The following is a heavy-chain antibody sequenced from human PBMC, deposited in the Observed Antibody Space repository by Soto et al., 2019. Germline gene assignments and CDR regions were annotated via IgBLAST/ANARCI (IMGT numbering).Heavy chain of an antibody. Sequence: QLQLQESGPGLVKPSETLSLTCTVSGGSISSSSYYWGWIRQPPGKGLEWIGSIYYSGSTYYNPSLKSRVTISVDTSKNQFSLKLSSVTAADTAVYYCARNIAVAENWFDPWGQGTLVTVSS. CDR2: IYYSGST. CDR1: GGSISSSSYY. CDR3: ARNIAVAENWFDP. V-gene: IGHV4-39*01. J-gene: IGHJ5*02. D-gene: IGHD6-19*01.